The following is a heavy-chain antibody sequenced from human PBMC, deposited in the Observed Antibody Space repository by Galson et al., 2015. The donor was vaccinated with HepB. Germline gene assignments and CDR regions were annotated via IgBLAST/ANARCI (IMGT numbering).Heavy chain of an antibody. CDR2: IKSKTDGGTT. V-gene: IGHV3-15*01. Sequence: SLRLSCAASGFTFSNAWMSWVRQAPGKGLEWVGRIKSKTDGGTTDYAAPVKGRFTISRDDSKTTLYLQMNSLKTEDTAVYYCTTAVWDPIVVVIGGMDVWGQGTTVTVSS. CDR1: GFTFSNAW. D-gene: IGHD2-21*01. CDR3: TTAVWDPIVVVIGGMDV. J-gene: IGHJ6*02.